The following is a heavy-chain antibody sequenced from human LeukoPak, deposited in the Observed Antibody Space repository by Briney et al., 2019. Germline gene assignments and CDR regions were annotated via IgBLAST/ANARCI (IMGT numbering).Heavy chain of an antibody. CDR3: ARGVVIHGDAFDI. D-gene: IGHD4-23*01. V-gene: IGHV4-59*01. CDR1: GGSISSYY. J-gene: IGHJ3*02. CDR2: IYYSGST. Sequence: SETLSLTCTVSGGSISSYYRSWIRQPPGKGLEWIGYIYYSGSTNYNPSLKSRVTISVDTSKNQFSLKLSSVTAADTAVYYCARGVVIHGDAFDIWGQGTMVTVSS.